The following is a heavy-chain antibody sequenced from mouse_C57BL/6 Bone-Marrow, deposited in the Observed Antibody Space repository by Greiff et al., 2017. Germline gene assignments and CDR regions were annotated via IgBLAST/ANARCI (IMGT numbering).Heavy chain of an antibody. CDR1: GYTFTSYG. CDR2: IYPRSGNT. V-gene: IGHV1-81*01. Sequence: QVQLQQPGAELVKPGASVKLSCKASGYTFTSYGISWVKQRTGQGLEWIGEIYPRSGNTYYNEKFKGKATLTADKSSSTAYMELRSLTSEDSAVYFCARFHYYYGSSYDEYWGQGTTLTVSS. J-gene: IGHJ2*01. CDR3: ARFHYYYGSSYDEY. D-gene: IGHD1-1*01.